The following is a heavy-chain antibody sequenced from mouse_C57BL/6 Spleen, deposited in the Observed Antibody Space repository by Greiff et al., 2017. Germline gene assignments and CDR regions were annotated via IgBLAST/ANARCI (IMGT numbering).Heavy chain of an antibody. Sequence: QVQLQQSGAELVRPGASVKLSCKASGYTFTDYYINWVKQRPGQGLEWIARIYPGSGNTYYNEKFKGKATLTAEKSSSTAYMQLSSLTSEYCVSLFCGRGGKYVDYYDMGDRGQGTSVTVYS. CDR3: GRGGKYVDYYDMGD. D-gene: IGHD2-1*01. V-gene: IGHV1-76*01. CDR1: GYTFTDYY. CDR2: IYPGSGNT. J-gene: IGHJ4*01.